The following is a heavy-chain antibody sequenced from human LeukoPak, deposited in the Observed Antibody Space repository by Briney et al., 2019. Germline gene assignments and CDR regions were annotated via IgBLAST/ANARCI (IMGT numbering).Heavy chain of an antibody. D-gene: IGHD6-13*01. Sequence: GASVTVSFMASGYTFTKYYMHWVRQAPGQGLAGMGIINPSGDSTTYPQKFQGRVTITSDTSTSTVYMDPSSLTSEHTAVYYCARYSSPPDAFDIWGQGTRVTVSS. CDR1: GYTFTKYY. V-gene: IGHV1-46*01. CDR3: ARYSSPPDAFDI. J-gene: IGHJ3*02. CDR2: INPSGDST.